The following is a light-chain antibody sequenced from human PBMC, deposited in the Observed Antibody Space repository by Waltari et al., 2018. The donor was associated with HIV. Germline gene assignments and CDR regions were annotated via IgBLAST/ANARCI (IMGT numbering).Light chain of an antibody. Sequence: QSVVTQPPSAYGTPGQTVIISCSGSGSNIGNNAVNWYQQFPGAAPRLLIHSDNQRPSGVPDRFSGSKYGTSASLAISDLQSDDEADYYCAVWNDKLNNSVVSGGSVAFGGGTKLTVL. J-gene: IGLJ2*01. CDR3: AVWNDKLNNSVVSGGSVA. CDR2: SDN. V-gene: IGLV1-44*01. CDR1: GSNIGNNA.